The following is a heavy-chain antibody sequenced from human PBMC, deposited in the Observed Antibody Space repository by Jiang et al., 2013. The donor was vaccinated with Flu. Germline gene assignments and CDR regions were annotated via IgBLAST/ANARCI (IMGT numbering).Heavy chain of an antibody. Sequence: LLKPSETLSLTCAVYGGSFSGYYWSWIRQPPGKGLEWIGEINHSGSTNYNPSLKSRVTISVDTSKNQFSLKLSSVTAADTAVYYCATSGPGWYDSSGYYSPDYWGQGTLVTVSS. CDR3: ATSGPGWYDSSGYYSPDY. V-gene: IGHV4-34*01. CDR2: INHSGST. D-gene: IGHD3-22*01. CDR1: GGSFSGYY. J-gene: IGHJ4*02.